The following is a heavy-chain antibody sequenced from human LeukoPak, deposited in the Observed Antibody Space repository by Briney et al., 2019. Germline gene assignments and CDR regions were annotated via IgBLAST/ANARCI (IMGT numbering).Heavy chain of an antibody. Sequence: ASVKVSCKASGYTFNGFYLHWVRQAPGQGLEWMGWINPNSGGTNYAQKFQGRVTMTRDTAISTAYMELSRLRSDDTAVYYCARWMATVTTPDYWGQGTLVTVSS. CDR3: ARWMATVTTPDY. CDR1: GYTFNGFY. CDR2: INPNSGGT. V-gene: IGHV1-2*02. D-gene: IGHD4-11*01. J-gene: IGHJ4*02.